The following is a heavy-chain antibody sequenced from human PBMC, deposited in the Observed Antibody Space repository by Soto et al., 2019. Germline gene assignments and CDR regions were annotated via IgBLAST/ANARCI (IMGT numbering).Heavy chain of an antibody. V-gene: IGHV4-59*01. CDR2: IYYSGST. CDR3: ARPSMVRGVINPYYYYGMDV. Sequence: SETLSLTCTVSGGSISSYYWSWIRQPPGKGLEWIGYIYYSGSTNYNPSLKSRVTISVDTSKNQFSLKLSSVTAADTAVYYCARPSMVRGVINPYYYYGMDVWGQGTTVTVSS. J-gene: IGHJ6*02. CDR1: GGSISSYY. D-gene: IGHD3-10*01.